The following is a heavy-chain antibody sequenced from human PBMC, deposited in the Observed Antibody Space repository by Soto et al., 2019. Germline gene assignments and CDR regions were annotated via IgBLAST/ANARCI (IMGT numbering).Heavy chain of an antibody. CDR2: ITGSGHST. Sequence: PGGSLGRSCALSGFIWSSYAMNWVRQAPGRGLEWVSAITGSGHSTYYADSVKGRFTISRDNSKNTLYLQMNSLRAEDTAIYYCANYYGDYAGGEFFQHWGQGTLVTVPS. J-gene: IGHJ1*01. CDR1: GFIWSSYA. CDR3: ANYYGDYAGGEFFQH. D-gene: IGHD4-17*01. V-gene: IGHV3-23*01.